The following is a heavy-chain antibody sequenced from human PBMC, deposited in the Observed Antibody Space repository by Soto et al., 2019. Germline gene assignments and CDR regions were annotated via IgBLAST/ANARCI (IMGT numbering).Heavy chain of an antibody. CDR3: ARVLYSSGWYEAGDYYYGMDV. CDR1: GGSISSYY. Sequence: PSETLSLTCTVSGGSISSYYWSWIRQPPGKGLEWIGYIYYSGSTNYNPSLKSRVTISVDTSKNQFSLKLSSVTAADTAVYYCARVLYSSGWYEAGDYYYGMDVWGQGTTVTVSS. CDR2: IYYSGST. D-gene: IGHD6-19*01. J-gene: IGHJ6*02. V-gene: IGHV4-59*01.